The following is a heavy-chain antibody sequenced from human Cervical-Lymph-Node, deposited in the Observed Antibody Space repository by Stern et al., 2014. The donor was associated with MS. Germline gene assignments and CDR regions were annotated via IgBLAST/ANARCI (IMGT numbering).Heavy chain of an antibody. CDR1: GGSISSGGYY. V-gene: IGHV4-31*03. D-gene: IGHD3-9*01. J-gene: IGHJ3*02. CDR3: ARGVLSDPDAFDI. Sequence: QLQLQESGPGLVKPSQTLSLTCTVSGGSISSGGYYWSWIRQHPGKGLEWIGYIYYSGSTYYNPSLKSRVTISVDTSKNQFSLKLSSVTAADTAVYYCARGVLSDPDAFDIWGQGTMVTVSS. CDR2: IYYSGST.